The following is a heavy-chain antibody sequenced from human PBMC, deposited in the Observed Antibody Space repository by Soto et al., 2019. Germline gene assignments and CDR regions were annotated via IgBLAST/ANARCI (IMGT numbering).Heavy chain of an antibody. CDR2: INHSGST. V-gene: IGHV4-34*01. Sequence: SETLSLTCAVYGGSFSGYYWSWIRQPPGKGLEWIGEINHSGSTNYNPSLKSRVTISVDTSKNQFSLKLSSVTAADTAVYYCARGYCSGGSCYSVHFDYWGQGTLVTVSS. CDR1: GGSFSGYY. D-gene: IGHD2-15*01. J-gene: IGHJ4*02. CDR3: ARGYCSGGSCYSVHFDY.